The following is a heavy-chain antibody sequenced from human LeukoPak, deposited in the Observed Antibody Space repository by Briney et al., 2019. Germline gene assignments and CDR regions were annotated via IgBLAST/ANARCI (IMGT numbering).Heavy chain of an antibody. V-gene: IGHV4-38-2*01. Sequence: SETLSLTCAVSGYSISSGYYWGWIRQPPGKGMEWFGSIYHSGSTYYNPSLKSRVTISVDTSKNQFSLKLSSVTAADTAVYYDARHLDGGNYWDQGTLVTVSS. CDR1: GYSISSGYY. D-gene: IGHD5-24*01. CDR3: ARHLDGGNY. CDR2: IYHSGST. J-gene: IGHJ4*02.